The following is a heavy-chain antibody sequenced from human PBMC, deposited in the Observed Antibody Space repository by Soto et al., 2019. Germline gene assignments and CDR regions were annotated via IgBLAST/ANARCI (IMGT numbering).Heavy chain of an antibody. V-gene: IGHV3-23*01. Sequence: EVQLLESGGGLVQPVGSLRLSCAASGFTFSSYSMSWVRQAPGKGLEWVSAISGSGGSTYYADSVKGRFTISRDNSKNTLDLQMNSLRAEDTAVYYCAKCKDSYGLAANDYWGQGTLVTVSS. J-gene: IGHJ4*02. CDR1: GFTFSSYS. CDR3: AKCKDSYGLAANDY. D-gene: IGHD5-18*01. CDR2: ISGSGGST.